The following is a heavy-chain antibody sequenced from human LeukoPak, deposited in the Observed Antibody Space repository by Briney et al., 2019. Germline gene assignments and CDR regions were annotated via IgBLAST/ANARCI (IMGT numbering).Heavy chain of an antibody. CDR2: INHSGST. CDR1: GGSFSGYY. V-gene: IGHV4-34*01. D-gene: IGHD5-18*01. CDR3: ARGGPRLYADTAMAHFDY. Sequence: KPSETLSLTCAVYGGSFSGYYWSWIRQPPGKGLEWIGEINHSGSTNYNPSLKSRVTISVDTSKNQFSLKLSSVTAADTAVYYCARGGPRLYADTAMAHFDYWGQGTLVTVSS. J-gene: IGHJ4*02.